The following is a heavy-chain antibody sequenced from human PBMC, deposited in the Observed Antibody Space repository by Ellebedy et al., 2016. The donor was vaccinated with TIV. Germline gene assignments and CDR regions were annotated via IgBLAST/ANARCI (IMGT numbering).Heavy chain of an antibody. D-gene: IGHD3-10*01. V-gene: IGHV3-74*01. CDR3: ARGGNYVSGPLDY. J-gene: IGHJ4*02. CDR1: GFTFSSYW. Sequence: GESLKISXAASGFTFSSYWMHWVRQAPGKELVWVSRTDSDDSHTNYADSVKGRFTTSRDNAKNTLSLQMNSLRAEDTAVYYCARGGNYVSGPLDYWGQGTLVTVSS. CDR2: TDSDDSHT.